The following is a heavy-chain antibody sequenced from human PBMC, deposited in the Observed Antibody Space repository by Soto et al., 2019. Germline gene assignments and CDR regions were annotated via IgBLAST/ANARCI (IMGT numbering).Heavy chain of an antibody. CDR3: ARGGSGYYYGPGEWFDP. Sequence: ASVKVSCKASGYTFTSYGISWVRQAPGQGLEWIGWISAYNGNTNYAQKLQGRVTMTTDTSTSTAYMELRSMRSDDTAVYYCARGGSGYYYGPGEWFDPWGQGTLVTVSS. V-gene: IGHV1-18*01. J-gene: IGHJ5*02. D-gene: IGHD3-22*01. CDR1: GYTFTSYG. CDR2: ISAYNGNT.